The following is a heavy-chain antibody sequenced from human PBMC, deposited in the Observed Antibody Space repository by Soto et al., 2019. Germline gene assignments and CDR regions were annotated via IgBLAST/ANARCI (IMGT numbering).Heavy chain of an antibody. V-gene: IGHV4-4*02. J-gene: IGHJ5*02. CDR3: ARVSSSSRTWFDP. CDR1: GVSGSSDNW. CDR2: IYDSGAT. Sequence: PSETLSLTCAVSGVSGSSDNWWSWVRQPPGKGLEWIGEIYDSGATNYSPSLKSRVTISVDWSKNQFSLKVTPVTAADTAVYYCARVSSSSRTWFDPWGQGTLVTVSS. D-gene: IGHD6-6*01.